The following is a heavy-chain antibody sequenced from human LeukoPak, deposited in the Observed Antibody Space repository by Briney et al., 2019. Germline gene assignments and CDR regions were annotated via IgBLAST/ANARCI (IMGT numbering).Heavy chain of an antibody. V-gene: IGHV3-21*04. J-gene: IGHJ4*02. Sequence: GGSLRLSCAASGFTFSSYSMNWVRQAPGKGLEWVSSISSSSSYIYYADSVKGRFTISRDNAKNSLYLQMNSLRAEDTAVYYCARDQAAAATGENDYWGQGTLVTVSS. D-gene: IGHD6-13*01. CDR2: ISSSSSYI. CDR1: GFTFSSYS. CDR3: ARDQAAAATGENDY.